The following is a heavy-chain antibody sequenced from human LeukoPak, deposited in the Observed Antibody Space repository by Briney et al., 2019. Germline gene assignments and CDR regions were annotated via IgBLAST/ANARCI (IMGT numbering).Heavy chain of an antibody. J-gene: IGHJ6*03. D-gene: IGHD6-19*01. CDR3: AHSPSLNSRWYQLNYYMDV. CDR1: GFSLSTRGVG. Sequence: SGPVLVKPPQTLTLTCTFSGFSLSTRGVGVGWIRQPPGKALEWLSLIYWDDDKRYSPSLKSRLTITKDTSKNQVVLTMTNMDPVDTATYYCAHSPSLNSRWYQLNYYMDVWGKGTTVTVSS. CDR2: IYWDDDK. V-gene: IGHV2-5*02.